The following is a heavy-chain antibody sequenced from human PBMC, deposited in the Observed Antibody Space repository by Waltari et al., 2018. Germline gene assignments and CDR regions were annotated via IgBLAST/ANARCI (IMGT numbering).Heavy chain of an antibody. J-gene: IGHJ4*02. D-gene: IGHD3-16*01. CDR1: GGSIRSYY. V-gene: IGHV4-59*01. CDR2: IYYSGST. CDR3: ASQIGGSFDY. Sequence: QVQLQESGPGLVKPSETLSLTCTVSGGSIRSYYWSWIRQPPGKRLEWIGYIYYSGSTNYNSSLKSRLTISVDTSKNQFSLKLSSVTAADTAVYYCASQIGGSFDYWGQGTLVTVSS.